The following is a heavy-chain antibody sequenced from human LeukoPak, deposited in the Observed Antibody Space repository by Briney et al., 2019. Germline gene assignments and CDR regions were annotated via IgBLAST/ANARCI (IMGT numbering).Heavy chain of an antibody. CDR1: GFTFSSYA. J-gene: IGHJ4*02. Sequence: GGSLRLSCAASGFTFSSYAMSWVRQAPGKGLEWVSAISGSGGSTYYADSVKGRFTISRDNSKNTLYLQMNSLRAEDTAVYYCAKDCGSYAASRSGRGFDFDYYWGQGTLVTVSS. D-gene: IGHD1-26*01. V-gene: IGHV3-23*01. CDR3: AKDCGSYAASRSGRGFDFDYY. CDR2: ISGSGGST.